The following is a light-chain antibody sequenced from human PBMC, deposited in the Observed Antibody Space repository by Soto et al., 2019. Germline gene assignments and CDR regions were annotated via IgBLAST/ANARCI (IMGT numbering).Light chain of an antibody. CDR1: QSISVS. J-gene: IGKJ5*01. CDR3: QQYNSFSLIT. V-gene: IGKV1-5*01. CDR2: DAS. Sequence: IQMTQSPSTLSASVGDTVTITCRASQSISVSLAWYQQKPGKAPNLLIYDASTLQGGVPSRFSGSGSGTEFTLTVTSLQPEDFATYFCQQYNSFSLITFGQGTRLEIK.